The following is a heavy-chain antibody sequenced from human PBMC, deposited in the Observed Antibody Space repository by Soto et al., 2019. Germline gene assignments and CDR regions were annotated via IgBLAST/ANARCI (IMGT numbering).Heavy chain of an antibody. Sequence: GGSLRLSCAASGFTFDDYAMHWVRQAPGKGLEWVSGISWNSGSIGYADSVKGRFTISRDNAKNSLYLQMNSLRAEDTALYYCAKDMDLMGATPYYFDYWGQGTPVTVSS. CDR1: GFTFDDYA. V-gene: IGHV3-9*01. D-gene: IGHD1-26*01. CDR3: AKDMDLMGATPYYFDY. CDR2: ISWNSGSI. J-gene: IGHJ4*02.